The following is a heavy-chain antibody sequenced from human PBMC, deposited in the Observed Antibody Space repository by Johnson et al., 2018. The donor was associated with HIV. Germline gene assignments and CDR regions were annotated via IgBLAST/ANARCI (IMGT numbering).Heavy chain of an antibody. CDR3: ANLGDYSGINGFDI. Sequence: VQLVESGGGLVKPGGSLRLSCAASGFTFDDYAMHWVRQAPGKGLEWVSGISWNGISTNYADSVKGRFSISRDNVKNSLYLQMDSLRVEDTAFYYWANLGDYSGINGFDIWGQGTMVTVSS. J-gene: IGHJ3*02. CDR1: GFTFDDYA. D-gene: IGHD4-23*01. V-gene: IGHV3-9*01. CDR2: ISWNGIST.